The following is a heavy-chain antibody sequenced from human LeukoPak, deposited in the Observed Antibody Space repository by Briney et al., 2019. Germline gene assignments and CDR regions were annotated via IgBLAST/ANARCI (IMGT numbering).Heavy chain of an antibody. V-gene: IGHV4-59*08. CDR3: ARHGSGWSFDY. D-gene: IGHD6-19*01. CDR1: GGSISGYY. J-gene: IGHJ4*02. CDR2: ISYSGST. Sequence: PSETLFLTCTVSGGSISGYYWSWIWQPPGKGLEWIGYISYSGSTNHNPSLKSRVSISVDTSKNQFSLNLNSVTAADTAVFYCARHGSGWSFDYWGQGTLVTVSS.